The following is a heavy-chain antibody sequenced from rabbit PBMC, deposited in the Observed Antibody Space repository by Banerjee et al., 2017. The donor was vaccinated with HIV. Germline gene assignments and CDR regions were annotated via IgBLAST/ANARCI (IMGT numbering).Heavy chain of an antibody. CDR3: ARSYTYGYAGYAYTYYYGMDL. Sequence: QSLEESGGDLVKPGASLTLTCTASGIDFNNNYYICWVRQAPGRGLEWIGCINTNSGGSAYYASWVISRFTITSNTSQNTVTLQMTSLTAPDTATYFCARSYTYGYAGYAYTYYYGMDLWGPGTLVTVS. D-gene: IGHD6-1*01. CDR2: INTNSGGSA. CDR1: GIDFNNNYY. V-gene: IGHV1S40*01. J-gene: IGHJ6*01.